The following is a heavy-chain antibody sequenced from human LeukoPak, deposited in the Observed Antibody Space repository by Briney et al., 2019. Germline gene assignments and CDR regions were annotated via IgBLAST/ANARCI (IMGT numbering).Heavy chain of an antibody. CDR1: GFTFSSYA. Sequence: GGSLRLSCAASGFTFSSYAMSWVRQPPGEGLEWVSVISGRGDSTYYADSVKGRFTISRDNSKNTLYLQLNSLRAEDTAVYYCAKSLESMTFDYWGQGTLVTVSS. V-gene: IGHV3-23*01. D-gene: IGHD2-21*02. J-gene: IGHJ4*02. CDR2: ISGRGDST. CDR3: AKSLESMTFDY.